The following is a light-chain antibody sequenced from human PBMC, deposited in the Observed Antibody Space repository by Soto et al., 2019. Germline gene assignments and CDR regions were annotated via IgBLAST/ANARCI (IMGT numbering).Light chain of an antibody. Sequence: DIPMTQSPSSLSASVGDRVTITCRASQSINSYLNWYQQKPGKAPKLLFYTASSLQSGVPSRFSGSGSGTDFTLTISSLQPEDFATYYCQQSYSTPYTFGQGTKLEIK. CDR1: QSINSY. CDR2: TAS. CDR3: QQSYSTPYT. J-gene: IGKJ2*01. V-gene: IGKV1-39*01.